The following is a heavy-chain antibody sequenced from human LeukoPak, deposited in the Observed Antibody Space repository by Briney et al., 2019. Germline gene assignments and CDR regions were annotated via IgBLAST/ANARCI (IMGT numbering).Heavy chain of an antibody. J-gene: IGHJ3*02. Sequence: GGSLRLSCAASGFTFDDYGMSWVRQAPGKGLEWVSGINWNGGSTGYADSVKGRFTISRDNAKNSLYLQMNSLRAEDTALYYCARERRITMIVVVDAFDIWGRGTMVTVSS. V-gene: IGHV3-20*04. D-gene: IGHD3-22*01. CDR3: ARERRITMIVVVDAFDI. CDR2: INWNGGST. CDR1: GFTFDDYG.